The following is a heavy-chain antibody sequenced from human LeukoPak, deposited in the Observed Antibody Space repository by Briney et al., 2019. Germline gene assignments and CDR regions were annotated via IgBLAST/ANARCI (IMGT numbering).Heavy chain of an antibody. CDR2: ISYDGSNK. CDR1: GFTFSSYG. V-gene: IGHV3-30*03. CDR3: ARDQYPSRYYYYYYGMDV. D-gene: IGHD4-11*01. Sequence: PGGSLRLSCAASGFTFSSYGMHWVRQAPGKGLEWVAVISYDGSNKYYADSVKGRFTISRDNSKNTLCLQMNSLRAEDTAVYYCARDQYPSRYYYYYYGMDVWGQGTTVTVSS. J-gene: IGHJ6*02.